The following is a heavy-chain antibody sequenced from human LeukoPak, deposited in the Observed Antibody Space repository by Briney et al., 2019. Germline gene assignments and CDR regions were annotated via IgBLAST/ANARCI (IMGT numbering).Heavy chain of an antibody. CDR3: ARNFDY. V-gene: IGHV3-33*01. CDR2: IWNDGSNK. CDR1: GFTFSIYG. J-gene: IGHJ4*02. Sequence: GGSLRLSCAASGFTFSIYGMHWVRQALGKGLEWVAVIWNDGSNKDYVDSVKGRFTISRDNSKNTLYLQMNSLRAEDTAVYYCARNFDYWGQGTLVTVSS.